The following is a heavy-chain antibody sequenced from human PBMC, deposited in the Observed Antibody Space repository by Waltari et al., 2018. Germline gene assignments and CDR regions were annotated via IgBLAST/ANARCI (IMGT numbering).Heavy chain of an antibody. J-gene: IGHJ3*02. CDR1: RLTFSNSW. CDR3: ARTGARWLQFAAFDI. CDR2: INQDGSEE. V-gene: IGHV3-7*01. D-gene: IGHD5-12*01. Sequence: EVLLVESGGGLVQTGGSRRLSCAASRLTFSNSWINWVRQASGKGLEWVANINQDGSEEYYVDSVKGRFTISRDNAKNSLYLEMKTLRAEDTAIYYCARTGARWLQFAAFDIWGQGTMVTVSS.